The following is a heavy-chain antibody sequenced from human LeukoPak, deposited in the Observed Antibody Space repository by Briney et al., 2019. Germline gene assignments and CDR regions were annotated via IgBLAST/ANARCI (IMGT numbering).Heavy chain of an antibody. CDR3: ARDHPRGYSYGYTNAFDI. D-gene: IGHD5-18*01. CDR2: IYTSGST. J-gene: IGHJ3*02. V-gene: IGHV4-4*07. CDR1: GGSISGYY. Sequence: SETLSLTCTVSGGSISGYYWSWIRQPAGKGLEWIGRIYTSGSTNYNPSLKSRVTMSVDTSKNQFSLKLSSVTAADTAVYYCARDHPRGYSYGYTNAFDIWGQGTMVTVSS.